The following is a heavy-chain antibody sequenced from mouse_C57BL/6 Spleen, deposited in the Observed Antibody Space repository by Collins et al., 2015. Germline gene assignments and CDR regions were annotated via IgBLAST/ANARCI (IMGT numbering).Heavy chain of an antibody. CDR3: ARKAYYSNYEWFAY. J-gene: IGHJ3*01. CDR2: ILPGSGSA. V-gene: IGHV1-9*01. CDR1: GYTFTGYW. Sequence: QVQLQQSGAELMKPGASVKLSCKATGYTFTGYWIEWVKQRPGHGLEWIGEILPGSGSANYNEKFKGKATFTADTSSITAYMQLSSLTTEDSAIYYCARKAYYSNYEWFAYWGQGTLVTVSA. D-gene: IGHD2-5*01.